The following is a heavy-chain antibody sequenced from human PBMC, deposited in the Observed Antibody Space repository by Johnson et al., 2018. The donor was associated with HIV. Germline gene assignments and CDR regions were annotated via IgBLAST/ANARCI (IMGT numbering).Heavy chain of an antibody. Sequence: VQLVESGGGVVRPGGSLRLSCAASGFTFDDYGMSWVRQAPGKGLEWVSGINWNGVSTGYADSVKGRFTISRDNAKNSLYLQMNSLRAEDTAVYYCASGEVDGDYDAFDIWGQGTMVTVSS. J-gene: IGHJ3*02. D-gene: IGHD4-17*01. V-gene: IGHV3-20*04. CDR1: GFTFDDYG. CDR3: ASGEVDGDYDAFDI. CDR2: INWNGVST.